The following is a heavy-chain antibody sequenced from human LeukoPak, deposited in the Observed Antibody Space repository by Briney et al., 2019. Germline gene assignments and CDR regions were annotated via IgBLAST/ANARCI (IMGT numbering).Heavy chain of an antibody. CDR3: ARNPHPGYSNM. Sequence: PGGSLRLSCAASGFTFSSYWMSWVRQAPGKGLEWVANIKQDGSEKHYVDSVKGRFTISRDNARNSLFLQMNSLRAEDTAVYYCARNPHPGYSNMWGQGTLVTVSS. V-gene: IGHV3-7*03. D-gene: IGHD6-13*01. CDR2: IKQDGSEK. J-gene: IGHJ4*02. CDR1: GFTFSSYW.